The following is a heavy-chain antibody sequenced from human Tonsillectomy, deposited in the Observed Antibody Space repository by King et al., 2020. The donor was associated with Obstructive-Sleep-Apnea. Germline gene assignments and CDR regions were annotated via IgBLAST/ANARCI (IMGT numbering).Heavy chain of an antibody. V-gene: IGHV3-7*01. CDR1: GFTFSSYW. CDR2: IKQDGSEK. Sequence: VQLVESGGGLVQPGGSLRLSCAASGFTFSSYWMSWVRQAPGKGLEWVANIKQDGSEKYYVDSVKGRFSISRDNAKNSLYLQMNSLRAEDTAVYYCARDGRYYYDSSGYYSPSDYWGQGTLVTVSS. CDR3: ARDGRYYYDSSGYYSPSDY. J-gene: IGHJ4*02. D-gene: IGHD3-22*01.